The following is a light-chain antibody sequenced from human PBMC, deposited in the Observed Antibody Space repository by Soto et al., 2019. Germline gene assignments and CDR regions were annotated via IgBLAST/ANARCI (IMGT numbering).Light chain of an antibody. CDR3: QSYDSSLSDWRV. CDR2: GNN. Sequence: QSVLTQPPSVSGAPGQRVTISCTGSSSNIGAGYDVHWYQQLPGTAPRLLIYGNNNRPSGVPDRFSGSKSGTSASLAITGLQAEEEADYYCQSYDSSLSDWRVFGGGTQVTVL. J-gene: IGLJ3*02. CDR1: SSNIGAGYD. V-gene: IGLV1-40*01.